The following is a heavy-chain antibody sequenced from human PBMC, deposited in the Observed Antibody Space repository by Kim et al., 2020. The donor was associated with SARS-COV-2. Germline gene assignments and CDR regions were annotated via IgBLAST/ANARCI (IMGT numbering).Heavy chain of an antibody. CDR3: AKDITYSSNFDAFDI. D-gene: IGHD2-2*01. V-gene: IGHV3-23*01. CDR1: GFTFSNYA. Sequence: GGSLRLSCAASGFTFSNYAMSWVRQAPGKGLEWVSSISSSDGRTYYADSVKGRFSISRDSSKKTVYLHMNSLRAEDTAVYYCAKDITYSSNFDAFDIWGQGTMVTVSS. J-gene: IGHJ3*02. CDR2: ISSSDGRT.